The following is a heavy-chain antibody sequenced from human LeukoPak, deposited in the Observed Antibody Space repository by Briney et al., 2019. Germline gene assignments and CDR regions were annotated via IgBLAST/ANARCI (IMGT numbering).Heavy chain of an antibody. J-gene: IGHJ6*02. CDR2: IFPIDSET. CDR1: GYSFSSDW. V-gene: IGHV5-51*01. CDR3: TRGCSGGSCSRDAMDV. Sequence: GESLKISCKASGYSFSSDWIAWVRQMPGKGLEWMGIIFPIDSETTYSPSFQGQVTISADKSISTAYLQWSSLKASDTAMYYCTRGCSGGSCSRDAMDVWGQGTMVTASS. D-gene: IGHD2-15*01.